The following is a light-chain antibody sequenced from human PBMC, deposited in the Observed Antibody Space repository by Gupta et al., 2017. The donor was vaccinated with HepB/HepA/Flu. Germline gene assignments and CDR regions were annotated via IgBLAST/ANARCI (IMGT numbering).Light chain of an antibody. V-gene: IGKV3-11*01. CDR1: QSVSTY. CDR3: QQRSGGPPT. Sequence: EIVLTQSPAPLSLSPGERATLSCGASQSVSTYLTWYQQKPGQAPRLLIYDASKRATGIPARFSGSGSGTDFTLTISTLEPEDFGVDDCQQRSGGPPTCGGGSKVEIK. CDR2: DAS. J-gene: IGKJ4*01.